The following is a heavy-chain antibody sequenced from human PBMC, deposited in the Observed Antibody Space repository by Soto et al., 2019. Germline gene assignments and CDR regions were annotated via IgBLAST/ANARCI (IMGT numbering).Heavy chain of an antibody. CDR1: GGSFIGYY. Sequence: SETLSLTCAVYGGSFIGYYWTWIRQPPGKGLEWIGEINLSGSTYYNPSLKSRVTISVDTSKNQFSLKLSSVTAADTAVYYCARLLRYKGGYSGYDSFDYWGQGTLVTVSS. D-gene: IGHD5-12*01. CDR3: ARLLRYKGGYSGYDSFDY. J-gene: IGHJ4*02. CDR2: INLSGST. V-gene: IGHV4-34*01.